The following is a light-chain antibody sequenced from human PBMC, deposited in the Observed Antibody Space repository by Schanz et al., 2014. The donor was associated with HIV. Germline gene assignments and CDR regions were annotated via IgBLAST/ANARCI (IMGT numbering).Light chain of an antibody. CDR3: SSYAGTNNLWV. CDR1: SSDVGADNS. V-gene: IGLV2-14*03. CDR2: DVT. J-gene: IGLJ3*02. Sequence: QSVLTQPASVSGSPGQSITISCTGTSSDVGADNSVSWYQQHPGRAPRLLVYDVTYRPSGVSNRFSGSKSGNTASLTISGLQPEDEADYYCSSYAGTNNLWVFGGGTKLTVL.